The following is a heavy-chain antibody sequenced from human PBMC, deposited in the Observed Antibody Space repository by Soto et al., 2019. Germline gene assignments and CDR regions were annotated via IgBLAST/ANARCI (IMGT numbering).Heavy chain of an antibody. CDR1: GFTFSSYA. J-gene: IGHJ4*02. D-gene: IGHD3-3*01. CDR3: AKGLRFLEWSNFDY. CDR2: ISGSGGST. V-gene: IGHV3-23*01. Sequence: LSLTCAASGFTFSSYAMSWVRQAPGKGLEWVSAISGSGGSTYYADSVKGRFTISRDNSKNTLYLQMNSLRAEDTAVYYCAKGLRFLEWSNFDYWGQGTLVTVSS.